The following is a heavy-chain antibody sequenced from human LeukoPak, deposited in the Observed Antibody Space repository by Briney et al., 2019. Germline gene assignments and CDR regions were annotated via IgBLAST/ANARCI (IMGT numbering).Heavy chain of an antibody. Sequence: SETLSLTCTVSGGSISSSSYYWGWIRQPPGKGLEWIGSIYYSGSTYYNPTLKSRVTISVDTSKNQFSLKLSSVTAADTAVYYCARLTPYYDLWSRFDPWGQGTLVTVSS. D-gene: IGHD3-3*01. CDR3: ARLTPYYDLWSRFDP. CDR2: IYYSGST. V-gene: IGHV4-39*01. CDR1: GGSISSSSYY. J-gene: IGHJ5*02.